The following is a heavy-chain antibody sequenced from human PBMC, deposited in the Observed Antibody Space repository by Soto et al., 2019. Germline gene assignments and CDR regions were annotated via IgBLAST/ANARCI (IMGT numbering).Heavy chain of an antibody. Sequence: PSETLSLTCAVSGGSFSVYYWSWIRQPPGKGLEWIGEINHSGSTNYNPSLKSRVTISVDTSKNQFSLKLSSVTAADTAVYYCARGPREEVTATIYYDYALDVWGQGTTVTVSS. CDR1: GGSFSVYY. V-gene: IGHV4-34*01. CDR3: ARGPREEVTATIYYDYALDV. J-gene: IGHJ6*02. D-gene: IGHD2-21*02. CDR2: INHSGST.